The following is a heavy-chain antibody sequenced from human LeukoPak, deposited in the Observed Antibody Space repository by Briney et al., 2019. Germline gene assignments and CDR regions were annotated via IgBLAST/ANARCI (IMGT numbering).Heavy chain of an antibody. CDR2: IYDSGST. CDR3: ACLTTADAFDI. Sequence: SETLSLICTVSGGSISSYYWSWIRQPPGKGLEWIGYIYDSGSTNYNPSLKSRVTISVDTSKNQFSLKLSSVTAADTAVYYCACLTTADAFDIWGQGTMVTVSS. D-gene: IGHD3-22*01. CDR1: GGSISSYY. V-gene: IGHV4-59*01. J-gene: IGHJ3*02.